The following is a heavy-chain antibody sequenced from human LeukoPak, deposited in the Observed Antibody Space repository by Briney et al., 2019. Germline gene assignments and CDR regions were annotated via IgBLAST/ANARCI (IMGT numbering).Heavy chain of an antibody. CDR2: IKQDGSEK. Sequence: PGGSLRLSCAASGFTFSSYWMSWVRQAPGKGLEWVANIKQDGSEKYYVDSVKGRFTISRDNAKNSLYLQMNSLRAEDTAVYYCARSRRYFDWLSYYFDYWGQGTLVTVSS. CDR1: GFTFSSYW. J-gene: IGHJ4*02. V-gene: IGHV3-7*01. D-gene: IGHD3-9*01. CDR3: ARSRRYFDWLSYYFDY.